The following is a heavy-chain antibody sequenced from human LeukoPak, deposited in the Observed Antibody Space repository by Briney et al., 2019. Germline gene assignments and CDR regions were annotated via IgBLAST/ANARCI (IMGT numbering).Heavy chain of an antibody. V-gene: IGHV3-21*01. D-gene: IGHD2-2*01. CDR1: GFTFSSYS. CDR2: ISSSSSYI. Sequence: PGGSLRLSCAACGFTFSSYSMNWVRQAPGKGLEWVSSISSSSSYIYYADSVKGRFTISRDNAKNSLYLQMNSLRAEDTAVYYCARIGYCSSTSCYGYYYYYYYMDVWGKGTTVTVSS. CDR3: ARIGYCSSTSCYGYYYYYYYMDV. J-gene: IGHJ6*03.